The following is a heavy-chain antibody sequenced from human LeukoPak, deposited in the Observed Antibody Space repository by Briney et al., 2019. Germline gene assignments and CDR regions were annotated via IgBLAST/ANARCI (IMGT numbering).Heavy chain of an antibody. CDR2: IKSKTDGGTT. J-gene: IGHJ4*02. D-gene: IGHD3-16*01. V-gene: IGHV3-15*01. CDR3: TTPPVLSMTTIDY. Sequence: GGSLRLSCAASGFTFSSYAMSWVRQAPGKGLEWVGRIKSKTDGGTTDYAAPVKGRFTISRDDSKNTLYLQMNSLKTEDTAVYYCTTPPVLSMTTIDYWGQGTLVTVSS. CDR1: GFTFSSYA.